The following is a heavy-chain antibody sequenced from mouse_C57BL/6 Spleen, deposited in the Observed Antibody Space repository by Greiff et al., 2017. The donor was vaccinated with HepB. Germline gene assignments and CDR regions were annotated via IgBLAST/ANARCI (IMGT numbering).Heavy chain of an antibody. V-gene: IGHV1-53*01. CDR3: ARVGIYGYDVRYFDV. CDR2: INPSNGGT. D-gene: IGHD2-2*01. Sequence: QVQLQQPGTELVKPGASVKLSCKASGYTFTSYWMHWVKQRPGQGLEWIGNINPSNGGTNYNEKFKSKATLTVDKSSSTAYMQLSSLTSEDSAVYYCARVGIYGYDVRYFDVWGTGTTVTVSS. J-gene: IGHJ1*03. CDR1: GYTFTSYW.